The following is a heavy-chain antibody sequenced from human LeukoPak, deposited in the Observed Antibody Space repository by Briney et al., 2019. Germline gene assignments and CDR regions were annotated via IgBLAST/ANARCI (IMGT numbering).Heavy chain of an antibody. V-gene: IGHV5-51*01. J-gene: IGHJ3*01. D-gene: IGHD1-26*01. Sequence: GESLKISCKVSGYSFTSYCIGWVRQMPGKGLEWMGIIYPGDSGPTYSPSFQGQVTISVDKSISTAYLQWSSLQASDTAMYYCGMSGDRVPLQDDVFDVWGQGTMVTVPT. CDR1: GYSFTSYC. CDR3: GMSGDRVPLQDDVFDV. CDR2: IYPGDSGP.